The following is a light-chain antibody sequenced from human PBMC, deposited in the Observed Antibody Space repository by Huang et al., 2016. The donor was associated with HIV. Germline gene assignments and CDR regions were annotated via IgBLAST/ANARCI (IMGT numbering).Light chain of an antibody. Sequence: AIQMTQSPSSLSASVGDRVTITCRASQGITDDLAWYQQKPGKAPKLLISGASTLRSRVPSRFSGSGSDTDFTLTNSSLQPEDYATYYCLQDHNYPRTFGQGTKVEI. J-gene: IGKJ1*01. CDR1: QGITDD. V-gene: IGKV1-6*01. CDR3: LQDHNYPRT. CDR2: GAS.